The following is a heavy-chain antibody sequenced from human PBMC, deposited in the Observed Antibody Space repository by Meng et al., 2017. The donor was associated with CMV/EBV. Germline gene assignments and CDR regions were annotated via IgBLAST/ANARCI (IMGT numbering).Heavy chain of an antibody. CDR1: GYTLTELS. Sequence: ASVKVSCKVSGYTLTELSRHWVRQAPGKGLEWMGGFDPEDGETIYAQKFQGRVTMTEDTSTDTAYMELSSLRSEDTAVYYCAREPRRFYDFWSGYSGAFDIWGQGTMVTVSS. J-gene: IGHJ3*02. V-gene: IGHV1-24*01. CDR2: FDPEDGET. D-gene: IGHD3-3*01. CDR3: AREPRRFYDFWSGYSGAFDI.